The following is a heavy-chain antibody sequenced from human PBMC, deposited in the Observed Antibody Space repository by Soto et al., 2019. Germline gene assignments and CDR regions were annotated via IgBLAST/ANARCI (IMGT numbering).Heavy chain of an antibody. CDR3: ARHNYGSGSTYFDY. D-gene: IGHD3-10*01. CDR2: IYYSGST. CDR1: GGSISSYY. J-gene: IGHJ4*02. V-gene: IGHV4-59*08. Sequence: QVQLQESGPGLVKPTETLSLTCTVSGGSISSYYWSWIRQPPGKGLEWIGYIYYSGSTNYNPSLKSRVTRAADTSKNQVSLKLNSMTAADTAVYYCARHNYGSGSTYFDYWGQGTLVTVSS.